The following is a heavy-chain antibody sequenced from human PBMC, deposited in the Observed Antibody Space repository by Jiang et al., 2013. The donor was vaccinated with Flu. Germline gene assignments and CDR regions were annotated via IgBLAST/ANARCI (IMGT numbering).Heavy chain of an antibody. Sequence: KPTQTLTLTCTFSGFSLNTPEVGVGWVRQPPGKALEWLALVYWDDDKRYSPSLRNRLTITKDTSKNQVVLIMTNMDPVDTATYYCACAQYCGYSRGNFFDWWGQGSLVTVSP. J-gene: IGHJ4*02. V-gene: IGHV2-5*02. CDR1: GFSLNTPEVG. CDR3: ACAQYCGYSRGNFFDW. D-gene: IGHD6-25*01. CDR2: VYWDDDK.